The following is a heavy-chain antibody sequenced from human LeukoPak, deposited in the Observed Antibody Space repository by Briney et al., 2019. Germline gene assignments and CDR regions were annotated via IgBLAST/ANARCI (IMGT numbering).Heavy chain of an antibody. CDR3: ARPMCLGYYFHY. J-gene: IGHJ4*02. CDR1: GHPMSSYY. CDR2: IYCGGGT. V-gene: IGHV4-59*07. Sequence: ESSDTLSLTCSLSGHPMSSYYWRGLRQPPGRGLEWIGHIYCGGGTSYNPSRKSRVTISVDTSKNQFSLKLSSVTAAGTAVYYCARPMCLGYYFHYWGRGALVTVS.